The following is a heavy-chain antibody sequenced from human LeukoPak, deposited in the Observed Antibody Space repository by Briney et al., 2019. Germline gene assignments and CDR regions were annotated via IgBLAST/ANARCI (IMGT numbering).Heavy chain of an antibody. CDR3: ARNSADLDF. Sequence: SQTLSLTCAVSGESVSSKSSAWNWIWQSPPRGLEWVGRTYYRSKWKYYYALGVKSRLTINTDTSKNQCSLQLNSVTPEDTAVYYCARNSADLDFWGQGILVTVSS. CDR1: GESVSSKSSA. J-gene: IGHJ4*02. V-gene: IGHV6-1*01. D-gene: IGHD1-26*01. CDR2: TYYRSKWKY.